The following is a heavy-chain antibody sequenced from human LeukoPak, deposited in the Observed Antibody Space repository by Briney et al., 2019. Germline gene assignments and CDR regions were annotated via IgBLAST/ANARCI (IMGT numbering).Heavy chain of an antibody. D-gene: IGHD1-26*01. CDR1: GFTFRSHW. CDR3: ARTDTRSLGYFDF. J-gene: IGHJ4*02. Sequence: PGGSLRLSCSASGFTFRSHWMSWVRQAPGKGLEWVANIKQDGGVKQYVDSVKGRFTVSRDNAENSLYLQMDSLRVEDTAVYFCARTDTRSLGYFDFWGQGTLVTVSS. V-gene: IGHV3-7*01. CDR2: IKQDGGVK.